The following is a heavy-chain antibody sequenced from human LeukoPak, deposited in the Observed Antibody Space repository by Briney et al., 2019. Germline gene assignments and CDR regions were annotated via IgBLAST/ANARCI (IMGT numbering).Heavy chain of an antibody. CDR1: GYTFTGYY. CDR3: ARVRYYGSGSYRYYFDY. Sequence: ASVKVSCKASGYTFTGYYMHWVRQASGQGLEWMGWINPNSGGTNYAQKFQGRVTMTRDTSISTAYMELSRLRSDDTAVYYCARVRYYGSGSYRYYFDYWGQGTLVTVSS. CDR2: INPNSGGT. D-gene: IGHD3-10*01. V-gene: IGHV1-2*02. J-gene: IGHJ4*02.